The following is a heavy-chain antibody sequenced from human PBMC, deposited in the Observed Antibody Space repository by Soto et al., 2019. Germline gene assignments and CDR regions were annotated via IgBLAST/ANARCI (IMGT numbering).Heavy chain of an antibody. CDR2: ISHSGST. CDR1: GGSISSAAYY. J-gene: IGHJ4*02. Sequence: QVQLQESGPGLVKPSQTLSLTCTVSGGSISSAAYYWSWIRQHPGKDLERIGYISHSGSTDYTPSLKRRVIISADTSKNQFSLNLNSVTAADPAVYYCAREYTYGSNFFDCWGQGALVTVSS. V-gene: IGHV4-31*03. CDR3: AREYTYGSNFFDC. D-gene: IGHD5-18*01.